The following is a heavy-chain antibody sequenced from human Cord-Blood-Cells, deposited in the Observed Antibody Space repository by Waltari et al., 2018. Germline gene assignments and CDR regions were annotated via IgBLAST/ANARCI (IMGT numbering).Heavy chain of an antibody. V-gene: IGHV1-69*01. Sequence: QVQLVQSGAEVKKPGSSVKVSCKVSGGTFSSYAISWVRQAPGQGLEWMGGIIPIFGTANYAQKFQGRVTITADESTSTAYMELSSLRSEDTAVYYCARVGYCSSTSCYDLGWFDPWGQGTLVTVSS. D-gene: IGHD2-2*01. CDR3: ARVGYCSSTSCYDLGWFDP. CDR1: GGTFSSYA. J-gene: IGHJ5*02. CDR2: IIPIFGTA.